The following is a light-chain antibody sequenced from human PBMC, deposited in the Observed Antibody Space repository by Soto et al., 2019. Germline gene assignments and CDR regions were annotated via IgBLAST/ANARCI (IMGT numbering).Light chain of an antibody. CDR1: QSISRD. CDR2: AAS. CDR3: QQNYSTPLA. J-gene: IGKJ4*01. V-gene: IGKV1-39*01. Sequence: DIQMTQSPFSLSASVGDRVTITCRASQSISRDLNWYQQKPGKAPNLLIYAASTLESGVPSRFSGSGSGTDFTLTISSLQLEDFATYYCQQNYSTPLAFGGGTKVEIK.